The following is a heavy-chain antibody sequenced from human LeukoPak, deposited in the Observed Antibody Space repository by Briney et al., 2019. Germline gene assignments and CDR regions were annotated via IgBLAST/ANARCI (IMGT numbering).Heavy chain of an antibody. J-gene: IGHJ4*02. CDR2: INSDGSST. CDR3: ARDPRGGTLES. CDR1: GFTFSSYW. Sequence: GGSLRLPCAASGFTFSSYWMHWLRQAPGRGLVWVSRINSDGSSTDYADSVKGRFTISRDNAKNTLYLQMNSLRAEDTAVYYCARDPRGGTLESWGQGTLVTVSS. D-gene: IGHD3-10*01. V-gene: IGHV3-74*01.